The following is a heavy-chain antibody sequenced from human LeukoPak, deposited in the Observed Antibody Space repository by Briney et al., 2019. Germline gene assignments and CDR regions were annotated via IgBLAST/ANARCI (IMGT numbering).Heavy chain of an antibody. V-gene: IGHV3-21*01. CDR1: GFTFSSYS. Sequence: GGSLRLSCAASGFTFSSYSMNWVRQAPGKGLEWVSSISSSSSYIYYADSVKGRFTISRDNAKNSLYLQMNSLRTEDTAVYYCARARTGIAAAGKRADDAFDIWGQGTMVTVSS. J-gene: IGHJ3*02. CDR3: ARARTGIAAAGKRADDAFDI. D-gene: IGHD6-13*01. CDR2: ISSSSSYI.